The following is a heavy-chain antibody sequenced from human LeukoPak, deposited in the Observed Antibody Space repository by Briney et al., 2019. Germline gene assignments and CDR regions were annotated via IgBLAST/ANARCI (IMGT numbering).Heavy chain of an antibody. CDR1: GFTFNDYY. D-gene: IGHD3-9*01. CDR2: ISSSSSYT. V-gene: IGHV3-11*06. Sequence: PGGSLRLSCAASGFTFNDYYMSWIRQAPGKGLEWVSYISSSSSYTNYADSVKGRFTISRDNAKNSLYLQMNSLRAEDTAVYYCARKPTYSDFLTGYFAYWGQGTLVTVPS. J-gene: IGHJ4*02. CDR3: ARKPTYSDFLTGYFAY.